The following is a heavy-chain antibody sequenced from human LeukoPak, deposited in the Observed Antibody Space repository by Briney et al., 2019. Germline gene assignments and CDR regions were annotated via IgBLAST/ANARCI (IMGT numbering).Heavy chain of an antibody. J-gene: IGHJ3*02. V-gene: IGHV4-59*01. Sequence: SETLSLTCTVSGGSISNYFWSWVRQPPGKGLEWIGYIYYSGGTNYNPSLKSRVTMSVDTSKNQFSLKLSSVTAADTAVYYCVRDKDYFDSGGAFDIWGQGTMVTVSS. CDR2: IYYSGGT. D-gene: IGHD3-22*01. CDR1: GGSISNYF. CDR3: VRDKDYFDSGGAFDI.